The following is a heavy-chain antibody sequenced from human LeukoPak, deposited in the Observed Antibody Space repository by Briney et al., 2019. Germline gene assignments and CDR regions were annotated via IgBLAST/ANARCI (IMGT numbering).Heavy chain of an antibody. Sequence: GGSLRLSCAASGFTFSSYGMHWVRQAPGKGLEWVAFIRYDGSNKYYADSVKGRFTISRDNSKNTLYLQMNSLRAEDTAVYYCSVKGYYYGSGSYPYYYYGMDVWGQGTTVTVSS. CDR1: GFTFSSYG. V-gene: IGHV3-30*02. CDR2: IRYDGSNK. D-gene: IGHD3-10*01. J-gene: IGHJ6*02. CDR3: SVKGYYYGSGSYPYYYYGMDV.